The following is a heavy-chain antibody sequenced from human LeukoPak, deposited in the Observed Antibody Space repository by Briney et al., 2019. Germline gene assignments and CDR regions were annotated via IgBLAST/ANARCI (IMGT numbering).Heavy chain of an antibody. D-gene: IGHD4-17*01. CDR3: ARDTYGDYFDY. J-gene: IGHJ4*02. Sequence: SANVSRNASGYTFTSYGISWVRHPPAQGLEWMGWISAYHGNTNYAQKLQGRATMTTDTTTNTPYTQMRSLRTADTAVYYCARDTYGDYFDYWGQGTLVTVSS. CDR1: GYTFTSYG. CDR2: ISAYHGNT. V-gene: IGHV1-18*01.